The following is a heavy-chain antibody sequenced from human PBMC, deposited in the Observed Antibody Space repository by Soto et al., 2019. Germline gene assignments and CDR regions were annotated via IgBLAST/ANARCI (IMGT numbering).Heavy chain of an antibody. Sequence: VASVKVSCKASGYTFTSYGISWVRQAPGQGLEWMGWISAYNGNTNYAQKLQGRVTMTTDTSTSTAYMELRSLRSDDTAVYYCAGDIVATPYAYGMDVWGQGATVTVSS. D-gene: IGHD5-12*01. CDR3: AGDIVATPYAYGMDV. J-gene: IGHJ6*02. CDR1: GYTFTSYG. V-gene: IGHV1-18*01. CDR2: ISAYNGNT.